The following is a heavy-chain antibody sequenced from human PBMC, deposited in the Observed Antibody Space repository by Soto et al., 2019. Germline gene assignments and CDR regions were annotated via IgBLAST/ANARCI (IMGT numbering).Heavy chain of an antibody. J-gene: IGHJ3*02. D-gene: IGHD5-18*01. V-gene: IGHV3-48*02. Sequence: EVQLVESGGGLVQPGESLRLSCAASGFTFSSYSLNWVRQAPGKGLEWVSYISTSSSNIYYADSVKGRFTISRDNANNSVYLQMTSLRDGDTAVYYCARDWYSNGLAPAAFDIWGQGTMVIVSS. CDR1: GFTFSSYS. CDR3: ARDWYSNGLAPAAFDI. CDR2: ISTSSSNI.